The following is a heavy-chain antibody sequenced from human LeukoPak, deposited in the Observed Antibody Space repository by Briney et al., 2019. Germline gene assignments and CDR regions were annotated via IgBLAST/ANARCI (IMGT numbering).Heavy chain of an antibody. CDR1: GFTFSSYS. V-gene: IGHV3-21*01. CDR3: ARDYDSSSWYEGSWFDP. CDR2: ISSSSSYI. Sequence: PGGSLRLSCAASGFTFSSYSMNSVRQAPGKGLEWVSSISSSSSYIYYADSVKGRFTISRDNAKNSLYLQMNSLRAEDTAVYYCARDYDSSSWYEGSWFDPWGQGTLVTVSS. D-gene: IGHD6-13*01. J-gene: IGHJ5*02.